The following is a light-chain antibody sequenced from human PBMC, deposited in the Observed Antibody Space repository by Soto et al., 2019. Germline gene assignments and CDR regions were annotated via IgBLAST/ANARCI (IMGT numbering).Light chain of an antibody. CDR2: GAS. Sequence: SVLTQSPGTLSLSPGERATLSCRASQSVITYLAWYQQKPGQAPRLLIYGASSRATGIPDRFSGSGSGTDFTLTISRLEPEDVAVYYRQQYGSTPLTFGGGTKVEIK. CDR3: QQYGSTPLT. CDR1: QSVITY. J-gene: IGKJ4*01. V-gene: IGKV3-20*01.